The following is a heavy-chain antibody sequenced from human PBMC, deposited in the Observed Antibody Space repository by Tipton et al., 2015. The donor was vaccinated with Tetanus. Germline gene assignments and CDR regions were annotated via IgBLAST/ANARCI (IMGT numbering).Heavy chain of an antibody. CDR1: GFTSRTYW. CDR2: IRSDGSNT. J-gene: IGHJ3*02. CDR3: AKAMNDLRYALDI. D-gene: IGHD1-1*01. Sequence: SLRLSCAASGFTSRTYWMNWIRQAPGKGLAWVSRIRSDGSNTIYADSVKGRFTISRDTAKNTLYLQMNSLRAEDTAIYYCAKAMNDLRYALDIWGQGTLVTVAS. V-gene: IGHV3-74*01.